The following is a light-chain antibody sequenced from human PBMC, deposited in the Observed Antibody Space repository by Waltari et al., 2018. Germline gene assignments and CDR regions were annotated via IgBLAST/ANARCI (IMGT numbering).Light chain of an antibody. CDR3: QRDDNLPMFA. Sequence: IQLTQSPSSLSASVGDRVTITCRASQDITNYLNWYKQKPGKAPKLLIHDASKWEAGVPSRCSGSQAGTYFTLTITSLQPEDIATYYCQRDDNLPMFAFGPGTKVDIK. CDR1: QDITNY. J-gene: IGKJ3*01. V-gene: IGKV1-33*01. CDR2: DAS.